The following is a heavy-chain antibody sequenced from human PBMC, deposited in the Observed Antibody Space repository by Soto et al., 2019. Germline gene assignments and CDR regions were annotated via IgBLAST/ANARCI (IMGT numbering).Heavy chain of an antibody. CDR3: TTDILTGPGGMDV. CDR2: IKSKTDGGTT. J-gene: IGHJ6*02. CDR1: GFTFSNAW. V-gene: IGHV3-15*01. D-gene: IGHD3-9*01. Sequence: RLSCAASGFTFSNAWMSWVRQAPGKGLEWVGRIKSKTDGGTTDYAAPVKGRFTISRDDSKNTLYLQMNSLKTEDTAVYYCTTDILTGPGGMDVWGQGTTVTVSS.